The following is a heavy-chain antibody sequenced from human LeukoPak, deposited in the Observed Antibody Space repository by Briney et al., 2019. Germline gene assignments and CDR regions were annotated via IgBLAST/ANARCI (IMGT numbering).Heavy chain of an antibody. CDR2: ARNKVNSYTT. Sequence: GGSLRLSCAASGFTFTDYYIDWVRQAPGKGLEWVGRARNKVNSYTTEYAASVKGRFTLSRDDSQNSVYLQMNSLKIEDTAVYYCARDGATIHDAYDIWGQGTMVTVSS. CDR3: ARDGATIHDAYDI. CDR1: GFTFTDYY. V-gene: IGHV3-72*01. J-gene: IGHJ3*02. D-gene: IGHD5-12*01.